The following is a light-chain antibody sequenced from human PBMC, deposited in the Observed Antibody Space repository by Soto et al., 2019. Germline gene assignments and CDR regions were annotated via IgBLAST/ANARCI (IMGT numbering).Light chain of an antibody. CDR2: GAS. J-gene: IGKJ1*01. V-gene: IGKV3-15*01. CDR1: QSVSSN. CDR3: QHYNNWPRT. Sequence: EIVMTQSPATLSVSPGERATLSCRASQSVSSNLAWYQQKPGQAPRLLIYGASTRATGIPVRFSGSGSGTEFTLTISSLQSEDFAVYYCQHYNNWPRTFGQGTKVDIK.